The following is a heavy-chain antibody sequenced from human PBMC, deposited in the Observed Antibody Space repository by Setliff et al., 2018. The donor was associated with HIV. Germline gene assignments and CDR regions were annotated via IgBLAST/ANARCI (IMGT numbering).Heavy chain of an antibody. Sequence: GGSLRLSCAASELTFSNYAMTWVRQAPGKGLEWVSSLSGDGSTTTYADSVKGRFTVSRGNAKNTLYLQMNSLRAEDTALYYCAKDIIPAGLFHDLWGQGTLVTVSS. CDR2: LSGDGSTT. CDR1: ELTFSNYA. J-gene: IGHJ5*02. V-gene: IGHV3-23*01. D-gene: IGHD2-2*01. CDR3: AKDIIPAGLFHDL.